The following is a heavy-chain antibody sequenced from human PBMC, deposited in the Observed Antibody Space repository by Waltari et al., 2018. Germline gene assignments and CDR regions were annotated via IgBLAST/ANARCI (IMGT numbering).Heavy chain of an antibody. CDR1: GGSISSGSYY. D-gene: IGHD6-6*01. J-gene: IGHJ4*02. Sequence: QVQLQESGPGLVKPSQTLSLTCTDSGGSISSGSYYWSWTRQPAGKGLEWIGRIYTSGSTNYNPSLKSRVTISVDTSKNQFSLKLSSVTAADTAVYYCARGIGSSSSYFDYWGQGTLVTVSS. CDR2: IYTSGST. CDR3: ARGIGSSSSYFDY. V-gene: IGHV4-61*02.